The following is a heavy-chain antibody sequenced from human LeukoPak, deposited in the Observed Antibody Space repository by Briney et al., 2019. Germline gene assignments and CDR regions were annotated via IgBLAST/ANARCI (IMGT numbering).Heavy chain of an antibody. Sequence: SETLSLTCTVSGGSISSGSYYWSWIRQPAGKGLEWIGRIYTSGSTNYNPSLKSRVTISVDTSKNQFSLKLSSVTAADTAVYYCARGGERELLHYWGQGTLVTVSS. V-gene: IGHV4-61*02. J-gene: IGHJ4*02. CDR2: IYTSGST. D-gene: IGHD1-26*01. CDR3: ARGGERELLHY. CDR1: GGSISSGSYY.